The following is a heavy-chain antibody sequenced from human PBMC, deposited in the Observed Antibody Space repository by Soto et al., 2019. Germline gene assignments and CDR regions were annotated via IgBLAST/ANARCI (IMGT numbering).Heavy chain of an antibody. V-gene: IGHV4-31*03. CDR2: IYYSGST. CDR3: ARSRYFDSFDGIDV. J-gene: IGHJ6*02. CDR1: GGSISSGGYY. D-gene: IGHD3-9*01. Sequence: QVQLQESGPGLVKTSQTLSLTCTVSGGSISSGGYYWSWIRQHPGKGLEWIGYIYYSGSTYYNTYLKRRVTRAVHTSKNQCSLKLSSLTAADTAVYYCARSRYFDSFDGIDVWGRGTTVTVSS.